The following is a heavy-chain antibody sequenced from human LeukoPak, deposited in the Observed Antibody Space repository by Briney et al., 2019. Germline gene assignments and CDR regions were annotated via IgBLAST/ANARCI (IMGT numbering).Heavy chain of an antibody. CDR1: GGSISSYY. Sequence: SETLSLTCTVSGGSISSYYWSWIRQPPGKGLEWIGYIYYSGSTCYNPSLKSRVTISVDRSKNQFSLKLSSVTAADTAVYYCARVGYCSGGSCSAWFDPWGQGTLVTVSS. CDR3: ARVGYCSGGSCSAWFDP. CDR2: IYYSGST. J-gene: IGHJ5*02. V-gene: IGHV4-59*12. D-gene: IGHD2-15*01.